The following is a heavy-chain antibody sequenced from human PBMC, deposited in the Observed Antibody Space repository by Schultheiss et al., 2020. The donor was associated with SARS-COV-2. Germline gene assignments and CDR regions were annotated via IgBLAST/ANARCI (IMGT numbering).Heavy chain of an antibody. CDR2: ISYDGSNK. CDR1: GFTFSSYG. Sequence: GGSLRLSCAASGFTFSSYGMHWVRQAPGKGLEWVAVISYDGSNKYYGDSVKGRFTISRDNSKNTLYLQMNSLRAEDTAVYYCASFWSGASYGMDVWGQGTTVTVSS. D-gene: IGHD3-3*01. CDR3: ASFWSGASYGMDV. V-gene: IGHV3-30*03. J-gene: IGHJ6*02.